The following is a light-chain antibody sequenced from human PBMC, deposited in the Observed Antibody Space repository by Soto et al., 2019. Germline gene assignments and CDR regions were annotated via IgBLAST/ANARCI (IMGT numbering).Light chain of an antibody. V-gene: IGLV2-8*01. J-gene: IGLJ2*01. CDR1: SSDVGSYNY. CDR3: ASYAGSNNPVI. Sequence: QSVLTQPPSASGSPGQSVPISCTGTSSDVGSYNYVSWYQQHPGKAPKLIIYEVDKRPSGVPDRFSGSKSGNTASLTVSGLQAEDEADYYCASYAGSNNPVIFGGGTQLTVL. CDR2: EVD.